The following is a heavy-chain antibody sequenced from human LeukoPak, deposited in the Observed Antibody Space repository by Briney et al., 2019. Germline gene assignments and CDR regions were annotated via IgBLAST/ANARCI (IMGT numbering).Heavy chain of an antibody. CDR3: ARRGNWERIDY. D-gene: IGHD3-16*01. J-gene: IGHJ4*02. Sequence: SETLSLTCSVSDGSISSKSYYWGWIRQPPGKGLEWIGSMHYSGNTNYNPSLKSRVTISLDTSKNQFSLNLTSMTAADTALYYCARRGNWERIDYWGQGILVTVSS. CDR1: DGSISSKSYY. V-gene: IGHV4-39*07. CDR2: MHYSGNT.